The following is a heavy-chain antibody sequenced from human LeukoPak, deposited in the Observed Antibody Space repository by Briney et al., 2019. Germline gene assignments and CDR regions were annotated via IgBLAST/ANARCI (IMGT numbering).Heavy chain of an antibody. CDR2: INPNSGGT. CDR3: ARGWWLHDINQYNWFDP. V-gene: IGHV1-2*02. CDR1: GYTFTGYY. D-gene: IGHD2-15*01. J-gene: IGHJ5*02. Sequence: GASVKVSCKASGYTFTGYYMHWVRQAPGQGFEWMGWINPNSGGTNYAQKFQGRVTMTRDTSISTAYMELSRLRSDDTAVYYCARGWWLHDINQYNWFDPWGQGTLVTVSS.